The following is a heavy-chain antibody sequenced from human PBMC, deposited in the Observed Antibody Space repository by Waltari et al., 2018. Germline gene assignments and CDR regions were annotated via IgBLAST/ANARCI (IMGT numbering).Heavy chain of an antibody. V-gene: IGHV4-30-2*01. D-gene: IGHD3-3*01. CDR1: GSSIRSGGYS. J-gene: IGHJ4*02. Sequence: QLQLQESGSGLVKPSQTLSLTCAVSGSSIRSGGYSWSWLRQPPGKGLEWIGYIYQSGSTYYNPSLKSRVTISVDRSKNQFSLKLSSVTAADTAVYYCARAPLRFLEWRDWGQGTLVTVSS. CDR3: ARAPLRFLEWRD. CDR2: IYQSGST.